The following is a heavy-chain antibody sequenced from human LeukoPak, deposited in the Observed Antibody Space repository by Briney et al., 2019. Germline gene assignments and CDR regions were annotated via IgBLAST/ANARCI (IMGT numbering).Heavy chain of an antibody. Sequence: SVKVSCKASGGTFSTDALAWVRQVPGQGPEWMGRIIPIFGTTNYAETFQGRVTITADISTSTAYMHLSSLRSEDTAIYYCAREAGIAIAGTTWYFDLWGRGTLVTVSS. V-gene: IGHV1-69*06. CDR1: GGTFSTDA. CDR3: AREAGIAIAGTTWYFDL. D-gene: IGHD6-13*01. CDR2: IIPIFGTT. J-gene: IGHJ2*01.